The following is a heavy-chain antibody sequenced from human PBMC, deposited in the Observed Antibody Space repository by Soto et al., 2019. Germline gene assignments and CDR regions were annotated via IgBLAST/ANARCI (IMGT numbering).Heavy chain of an antibody. Sequence: GEPLKISCQASGYTFIYFWVAWVRQVPGKGLEWMGVIYPGASDIRYSPSFEGHVTISADKSTNTAYLQWSSLEAADTAIYYCARQGTSRGSDYAASDFWGPGTLVTVSS. CDR2: IYPGASDI. CDR3: ARQGTSRGSDYAASDF. V-gene: IGHV5-51*01. D-gene: IGHD3-10*01. J-gene: IGHJ4*02. CDR1: GYTFIYFW.